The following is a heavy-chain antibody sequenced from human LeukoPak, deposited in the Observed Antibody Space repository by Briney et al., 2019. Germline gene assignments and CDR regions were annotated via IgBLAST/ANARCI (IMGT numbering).Heavy chain of an antibody. CDR3: ARAERLLWFGEAGYYYYGMDV. J-gene: IGHJ6*02. V-gene: IGHV4-4*07. Sequence: PSETLSLTCTVSGGSISSYYWSWLRQPAGKGLEWLGHIYTSGSTNYNPSLKSRVTMSVDTSKNQFSLKLSSVTAADTAVYYCARAERLLWFGEAGYYYYGMDVWGQGTTVTVSS. CDR1: GGSISSYY. D-gene: IGHD3-10*01. CDR2: IYTSGST.